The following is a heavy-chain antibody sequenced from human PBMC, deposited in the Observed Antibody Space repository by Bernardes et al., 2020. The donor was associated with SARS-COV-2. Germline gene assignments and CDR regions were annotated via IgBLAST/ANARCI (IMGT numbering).Heavy chain of an antibody. CDR3: TRVPIDGYGRFEY. CDR2: INSDGSST. V-gene: IGHV3-74*01. Sequence: GGSLRLSCAASGFTFSSHWMHWVRQAPGKGLVWVSRINSDGSSTSYADSVKGRFTISRDNAKNTLYLQMITLRAEDTAVYYCTRVPIDGYGRFEYWGQGTLVTVSS. J-gene: IGHJ4*02. D-gene: IGHD5-12*01. CDR1: GFTFSSHW.